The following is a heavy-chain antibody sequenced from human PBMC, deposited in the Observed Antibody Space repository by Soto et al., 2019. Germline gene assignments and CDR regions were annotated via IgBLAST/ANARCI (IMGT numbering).Heavy chain of an antibody. D-gene: IGHD2-2*01. J-gene: IGHJ6*02. CDR1: GGSISSSSYY. Sequence: PSETLSLTCTVSGGSISSSSYYWGWIRQPPGKGLEWIGSIYYSGSTYYNPSLKSRVTISVDTSKNQFSLKLSSVTAADTAVYYCARHLYCSSTSCYPGGGYGMDVWGQGTTVTVSS. CDR2: IYYSGST. CDR3: ARHLYCSSTSCYPGGGYGMDV. V-gene: IGHV4-39*01.